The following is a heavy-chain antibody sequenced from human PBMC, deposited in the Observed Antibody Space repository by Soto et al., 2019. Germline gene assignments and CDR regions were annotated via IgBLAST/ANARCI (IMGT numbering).Heavy chain of an antibody. CDR2: IIPILGIA. Sequence: QVQLVQSGAEVKKPRSSVKVSCKASGGTFSSYTISWVRQAPGQGLEWMGRIIPILGIANYAQKFQGRVTITADKSTSTAYMGLSSLRSEDTAVYYCARALSRYSYGVDYWGQGTLVTVSS. CDR3: ARALSRYSYGVDY. D-gene: IGHD5-18*01. CDR1: GGTFSSYT. J-gene: IGHJ4*02. V-gene: IGHV1-69*02.